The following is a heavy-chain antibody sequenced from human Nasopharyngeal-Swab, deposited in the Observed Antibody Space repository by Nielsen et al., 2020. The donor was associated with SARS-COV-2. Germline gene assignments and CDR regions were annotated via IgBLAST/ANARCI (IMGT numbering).Heavy chain of an antibody. CDR3: AREAGGITMVRGVGLWFDP. D-gene: IGHD3-10*01. CDR2: INPNSGGT. CDR1: GYTFTSYY. J-gene: IGHJ5*02. Sequence: ASVKVSCKASGYTFTSYYMHWVRQAPGQGLEWMGWINPNSGGTNYAQKFQGWVTMTRDTSISTAYMELSRLRSDDTAVYYCAREAGGITMVRGVGLWFDPWGQGTLVTVSS. V-gene: IGHV1-2*04.